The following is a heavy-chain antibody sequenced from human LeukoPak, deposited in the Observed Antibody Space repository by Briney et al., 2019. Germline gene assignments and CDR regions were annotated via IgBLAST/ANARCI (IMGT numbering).Heavy chain of an antibody. CDR1: GGSFSNYY. V-gene: IGHV4-59*08. CDR2: IYHSGST. Sequence: SETLSLTCTVSGGSFSNYYWSWIRQPPGKGLEWIGYIYHSGSTTNNPSLKSRVTISVDSSKNQFSLNLSSVTAADTAVYYCARHPTALVSYGFDPWGQGTLVTVSS. J-gene: IGHJ5*02. D-gene: IGHD5-18*01. CDR3: ARHPTALVSYGFDP.